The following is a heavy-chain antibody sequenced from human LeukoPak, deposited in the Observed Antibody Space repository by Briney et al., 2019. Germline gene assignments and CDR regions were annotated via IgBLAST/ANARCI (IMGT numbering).Heavy chain of an antibody. D-gene: IGHD3-16*02. V-gene: IGHV4-59*01. CDR3: ARGRPGGARLGELSS. CDR1: GVSISSYY. CDR2: IYYSGST. Sequence: SETLSLTCTVSGVSISSYYWSWIRQPPGKGLEWIGYIYYSGSTNHNPSLKRRVTISVDTSKNQFSLKLSSVTAADTAVYYCARGRPGGARLGELSSWGQGILVTVSS. J-gene: IGHJ5*02.